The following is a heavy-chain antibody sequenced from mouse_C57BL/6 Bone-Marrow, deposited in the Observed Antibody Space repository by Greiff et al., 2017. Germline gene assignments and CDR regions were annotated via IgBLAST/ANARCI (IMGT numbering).Heavy chain of an antibody. V-gene: IGHV1-5*01. CDR1: GYTFTSYW. J-gene: IGHJ3*01. Sequence: EVQLQQSGTVLARPGASVQMSCKTSGYTFTSYWMHWVKQRPGQGLEWIGAIYPGNSDTSYNPKFKGKAKPTAVTSASTAYMALSSLTNEDSAVYYCTSLNWDWFAYWGQGTLDTVSA. D-gene: IGHD4-1*02. CDR3: TSLNWDWFAY. CDR2: IYPGNSDT.